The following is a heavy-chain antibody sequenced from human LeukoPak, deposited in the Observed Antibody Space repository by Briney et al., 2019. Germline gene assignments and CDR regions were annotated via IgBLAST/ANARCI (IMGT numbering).Heavy chain of an antibody. J-gene: IGHJ4*02. CDR3: ARGSSDGADSSGYYYLYYFDY. CDR1: GGSFSGYY. D-gene: IGHD3-22*01. V-gene: IGHV4-34*01. CDR2: INHSGST. Sequence: SETLSLTCAVYGGSFSGYYWSWIRQPPGKGLEWIGEINHSGSTNYNPSLKSRATISVDTSKNQFSLKLSSVTAADTAVYYCARGSSDGADSSGYYYLYYFDYWGQGTLVTVSS.